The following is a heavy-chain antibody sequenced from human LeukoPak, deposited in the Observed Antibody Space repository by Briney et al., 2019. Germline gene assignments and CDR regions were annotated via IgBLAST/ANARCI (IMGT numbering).Heavy chain of an antibody. Sequence: PSQTLSLTCTVSGDSISSHSGDYYWSWIRQPAGRGLEWVGRVLTTGNTDYNASLESRVTISLDTSKDQFSLNLTSVTAADTAVYFCGRLGSGILKFDTWGQGILVTLSS. CDR1: GDSISSHSGDYY. J-gene: IGHJ4*02. CDR3: GRLGSGILKFDT. V-gene: IGHV4-61*02. CDR2: VLTTGNT. D-gene: IGHD1-1*01.